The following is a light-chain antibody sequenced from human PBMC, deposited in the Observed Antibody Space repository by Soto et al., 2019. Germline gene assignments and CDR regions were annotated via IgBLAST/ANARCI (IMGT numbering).Light chain of an antibody. CDR1: QSVRSH. CDR2: DAS. CDR3: QHYHGWPIT. J-gene: IGKJ5*01. V-gene: IGKV3-15*01. Sequence: ELVMTQSPATQSVSPGQGATVSCRASQSVRSHLAWYPPKPGQAPRLLFYDASTRATGIPARFSGSGSGTEFTLTISSLQSEDVAVYYCQHYHGWPITFGQGTQLEIK.